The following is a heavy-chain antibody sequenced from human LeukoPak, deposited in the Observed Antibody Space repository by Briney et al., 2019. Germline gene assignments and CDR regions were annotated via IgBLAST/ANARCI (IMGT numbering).Heavy chain of an antibody. CDR3: ARDPPHLCSSTSCFGDY. Sequence: GASARVSCKSSGYTFTNYGISWVRQAPGQGLGWMGWISAYNGNTNYAQKIQGGVTMTTDTSTNTAYMALRSLRSDDTAVYYCARDPPHLCSSTSCFGDYWGQGTLVTVSS. CDR2: ISAYNGNT. J-gene: IGHJ4*02. CDR1: GYTFTNYG. V-gene: IGHV1-18*01. D-gene: IGHD2-2*01.